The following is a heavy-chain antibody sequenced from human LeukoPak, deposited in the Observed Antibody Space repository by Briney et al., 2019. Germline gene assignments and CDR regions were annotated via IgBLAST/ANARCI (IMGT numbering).Heavy chain of an antibody. CDR1: GFTFSSYG. J-gene: IGHJ4*02. Sequence: GGSLRFSCAASGFTFSSYGMPWVRQAPGKGLEWVAVIWYDGSNKYYADSVKGRFTISRDNSKNTLYLQMNSLRAEDTAVYYCARDLRSDWFLEWLFLDYWGQGTLVTVSS. CDR3: ARDLRSDWFLEWLFLDY. V-gene: IGHV3-33*01. D-gene: IGHD3-3*01. CDR2: IWYDGSNK.